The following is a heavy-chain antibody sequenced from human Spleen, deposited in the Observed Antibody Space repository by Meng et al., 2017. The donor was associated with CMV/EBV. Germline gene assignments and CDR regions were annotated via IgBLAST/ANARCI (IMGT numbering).Heavy chain of an antibody. CDR2: LIPFLGSA. Sequence: CQPSGGTFSTDAFTWVRPAPGQGLEWMGGLIPFLGSADYAPRFQGRVTVTTDASTNTAYMELRSLTYEDTAVYYCAKYSSLDTGFDHWGQGTLVTVSS. J-gene: IGHJ4*02. D-gene: IGHD3/OR15-3a*01. CDR3: AKYSSLDTGFDH. V-gene: IGHV1-69*05. CDR1: GGTFSTDA.